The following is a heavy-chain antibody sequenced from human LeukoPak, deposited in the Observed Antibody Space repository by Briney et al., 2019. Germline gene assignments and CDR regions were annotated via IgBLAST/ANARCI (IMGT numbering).Heavy chain of an antibody. CDR2: VSGSGGST. J-gene: IGHJ5*02. Sequence: PGGSLRLSCAASGFTFSNYAMSWARQAPGKGLEWVSAVSGSGGSTYYADSVKGRFTISRDNSKNTLYLQMNSLRAEDTAVYYCAKRGDRQRITIFGVVNSWFDPWGQGTLVTVSS. CDR1: GFTFSNYA. CDR3: AKRGDRQRITIFGVVNSWFDP. V-gene: IGHV3-23*01. D-gene: IGHD3-3*01.